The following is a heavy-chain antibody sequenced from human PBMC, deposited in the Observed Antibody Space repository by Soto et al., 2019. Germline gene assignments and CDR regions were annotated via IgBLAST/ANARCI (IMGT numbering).Heavy chain of an antibody. J-gene: IGHJ4*02. CDR1: GGSISSSSSY. D-gene: IGHD3-3*01. Sequence: PSETLSLTCTVSGGSISSSSSYWGWIRQPPGKGLEWIGSINYSGSTHYNPSLKSRITISVDTSKNQFSLKLNSVTAADTAVYFCAKTGFWSGYRVVDYWGQGTLVTVSS. CDR3: AKTGFWSGYRVVDY. V-gene: IGHV4-39*01. CDR2: INYSGST.